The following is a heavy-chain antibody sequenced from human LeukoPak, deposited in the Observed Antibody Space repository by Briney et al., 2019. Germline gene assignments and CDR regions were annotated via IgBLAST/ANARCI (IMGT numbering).Heavy chain of an antibody. CDR2: ISSSSSTI. CDR1: GFTFITYS. D-gene: IGHD1-26*01. V-gene: IGHV3-48*04. Sequence: PGGSLRLSCAASGFTFITYSMNWVRQAPGKGLEWVSYISSSSSTIYYADSVKGRFTISRDNAKNSLYLQMNSLRAEDTAVYYCARDGAYSGSYRAAFDIWGQGTMVTVSS. J-gene: IGHJ3*02. CDR3: ARDGAYSGSYRAAFDI.